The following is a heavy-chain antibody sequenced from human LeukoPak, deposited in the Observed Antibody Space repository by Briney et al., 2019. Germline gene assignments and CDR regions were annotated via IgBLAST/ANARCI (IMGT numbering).Heavy chain of an antibody. CDR1: GFTFSKYW. CDR2: IKEDGSEK. J-gene: IGHJ4*02. CDR3: AREIAADRGFDS. V-gene: IGHV3-7*03. D-gene: IGHD6-6*01. Sequence: GGSLRLSCAASGFTFSKYWMSWVRQAPGKGLEWVAYIKEDGSEKYYVGSVKGRFTISRDNAKNSLYLQMNSLRAEDTAVYYCAREIAADRGFDSWGQGTLVTVSS.